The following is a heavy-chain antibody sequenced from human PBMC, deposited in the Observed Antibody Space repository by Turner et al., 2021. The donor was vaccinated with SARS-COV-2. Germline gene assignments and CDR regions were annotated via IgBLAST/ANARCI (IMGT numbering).Heavy chain of an antibody. V-gene: IGHV4-39*01. CDR3: ARRSEGYYGSGSHWFDP. CDR1: GGSISSSPYY. D-gene: IGHD3-10*01. Sequence: QLQLQESGPGLVKPSETLSLTCTVSGGSISSSPYYWGWIRQPPGKGLEWIGSIYYSGSTYYNPSLKSRVTISVDTSQNQFSLKLSSVTAADTAVYYCARRSEGYYGSGSHWFDPWGQGTLVTVSS. CDR2: IYYSGST. J-gene: IGHJ5*02.